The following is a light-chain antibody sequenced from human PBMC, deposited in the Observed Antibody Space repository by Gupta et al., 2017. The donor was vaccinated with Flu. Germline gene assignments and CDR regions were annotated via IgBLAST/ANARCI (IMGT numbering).Light chain of an antibody. CDR2: LGS. J-gene: IGKJ2*01. Sequence: EIVMTQSPVSLTVSIGEPASISCRPSQGLLHSSGYEFLEWFVQKPGQPPQLLVYLGSDRASGVPDRFRGRGSDTDYTLEISRVEADDVGIYFCRQALATPYTFGQGTKLEI. CDR3: RQALATPYT. CDR1: QGLLHSSGYEF. V-gene: IGKV2-28*01.